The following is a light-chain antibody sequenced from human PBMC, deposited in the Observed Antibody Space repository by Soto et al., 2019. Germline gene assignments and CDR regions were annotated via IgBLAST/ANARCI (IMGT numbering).Light chain of an antibody. V-gene: IGKV1-17*03. J-gene: IGKJ1*01. CDR2: AAS. CDR1: QGISNY. CDR3: LQHKSYQWT. Sequence: DIQMTQSPSAMSASVGDRVTITCRASQGISNYLAWFQQKPGQVPKRLIYAASTLQSGVPSRFSGSGSGTEFTLTISDPQPEDFATYFCLQHKSYQWTFGQGTKVDIK.